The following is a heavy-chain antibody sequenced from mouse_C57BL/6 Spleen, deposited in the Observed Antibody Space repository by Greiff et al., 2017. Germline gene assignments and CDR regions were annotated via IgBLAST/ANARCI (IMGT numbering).Heavy chain of an antibody. J-gene: IGHJ4*01. V-gene: IGHV1-64*01. CDR3: AREGPYYINYGVAMDY. CDR2: IHPNSGST. D-gene: IGHD2-5*01. CDR1: GYTFTSYW. Sequence: QVQLQQPGAELVKPGASVKLSCKASGYTFTSYWMHWVKQRPGQGLEWIGMIHPNSGSTNYNEKFKSKATLTVDNSSSTAYMQLSSLTSEDSAVYYCAREGPYYINYGVAMDYWGQGTSVTVSS.